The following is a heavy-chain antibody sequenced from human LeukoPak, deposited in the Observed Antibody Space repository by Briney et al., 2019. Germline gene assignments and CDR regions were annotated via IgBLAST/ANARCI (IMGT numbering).Heavy chain of an antibody. CDR1: GYTFSDYT. CDR3: ARGRGSLDY. Sequence: GGSLRLSCGASGYTFSDYTMNWVRQAPGKGLEWVANIKQDGSAKYTLDSVKGRFTISRDNAKNSLYLQMNSLRAEDTAIYYCARGRGSLDYWGQGALVTVSS. J-gene: IGHJ4*02. CDR2: IKQDGSAK. V-gene: IGHV3-7*04. D-gene: IGHD6-25*01.